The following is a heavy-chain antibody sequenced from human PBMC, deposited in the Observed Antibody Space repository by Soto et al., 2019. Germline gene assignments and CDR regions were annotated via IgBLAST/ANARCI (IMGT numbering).Heavy chain of an antibody. D-gene: IGHD3-10*01. J-gene: IGHJ4*02. Sequence: EVQLVASGGGLVQPGGSLRLSCAASGFTFTSNWMHWVRQAPGKGLVWVSRINSDGTTTTYADSVKGRFTISRDNAKNTLYLQVNSLGGEDTDVYYCTRGGATGAGIYHFENWGQGTLVTVSS. CDR3: TRGGATGAGIYHFEN. CDR1: GFTFTSNW. V-gene: IGHV3-74*01. CDR2: INSDGTTT.